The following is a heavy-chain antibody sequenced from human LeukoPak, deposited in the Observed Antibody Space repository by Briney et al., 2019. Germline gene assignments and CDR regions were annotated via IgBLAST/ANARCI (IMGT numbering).Heavy chain of an antibody. V-gene: IGHV3-48*03. CDR2: ISCSGSTI. CDR1: GFTFSSYE. CDR3: ARDSRPNSSSSRKDFDY. J-gene: IGHJ4*02. Sequence: GVLRLSCAASGFTFSSYEMNWVRQAPGKGLEWVSYISCSGSTIYYADSVKGRFTISRDNAKNSLYLQMNSLRAEDTAVYYCARDSRPNSSSSRKDFDYWGQGTLVTVPS. D-gene: IGHD6-6*01.